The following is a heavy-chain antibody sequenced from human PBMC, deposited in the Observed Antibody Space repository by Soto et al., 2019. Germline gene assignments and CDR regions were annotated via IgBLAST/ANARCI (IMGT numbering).Heavy chain of an antibody. CDR1: GGPISSSSYY. CDR2: IYYSGST. J-gene: IGHJ5*02. V-gene: IGHV4-39*01. D-gene: IGHD6-6*01. Sequence: SETLSLTCIVSGGPISSSSYYWGWIRQPPGKGLEWIGSIYYSGSTYYNPSLKSRVTISVDTSKNQFSLKLSSVTAADTAVFYCARHTARNWFDPWGQGTLVTVSS. CDR3: ARHTARNWFDP.